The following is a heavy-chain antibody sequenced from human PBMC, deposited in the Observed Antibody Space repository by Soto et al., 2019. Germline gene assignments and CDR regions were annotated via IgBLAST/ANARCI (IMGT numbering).Heavy chain of an antibody. D-gene: IGHD1-26*01. J-gene: IGHJ4*02. CDR1: GYTFTTYA. CDR2: IGADNGDT. Sequence: ASVKVSCKASGYTFTTYAMHWVRQAPGQSLEWMGWIGADNGDTRYSQKFQGRVTITSDTSASTAYMELSSLRSEDTAVYFCARDQYSGSYFYWGQGTLVTVSS. CDR3: ARDQYSGSYFY. V-gene: IGHV1-3*01.